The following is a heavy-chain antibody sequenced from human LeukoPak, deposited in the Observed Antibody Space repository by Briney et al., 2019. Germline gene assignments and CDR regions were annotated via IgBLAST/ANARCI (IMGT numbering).Heavy chain of an antibody. CDR2: IYTSGST. CDR3: ARDGVLGETGY. Sequence: PSETLSLTCTVSGGPISSGRYYWSWIRQPAGKGLEWIGRIYTSGSTNYNPSLKSRVTISLDTSKNQFSLKVNSVTAADTAVYYCARDGVLGETGYWGQGTLVTVSS. CDR1: GGPISSGRYY. D-gene: IGHD1-26*01. J-gene: IGHJ4*02. V-gene: IGHV4-61*02.